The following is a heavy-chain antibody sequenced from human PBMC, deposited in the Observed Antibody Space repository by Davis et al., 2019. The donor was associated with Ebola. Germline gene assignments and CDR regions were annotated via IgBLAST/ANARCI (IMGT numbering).Heavy chain of an antibody. CDR3: ARGDSRWSNWYFDL. V-gene: IGHV3-7*03. J-gene: IGHJ2*01. D-gene: IGHD2-15*01. CDR1: TLTLRTYW. CDR2: MKPDGSDK. Sequence: PGGSLRLSCTASTLTLRTYWMHWVRQAPGKGLEWVTNMKPDGSDKNYIDSVKGRFTISRDNAENSLYLQMNSLRVEDTAVYYCARGDSRWSNWYFDLWGRGTLVTVSS.